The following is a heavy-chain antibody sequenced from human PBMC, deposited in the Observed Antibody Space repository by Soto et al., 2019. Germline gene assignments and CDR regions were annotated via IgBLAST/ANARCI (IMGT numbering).Heavy chain of an antibody. J-gene: IGHJ6*03. CDR3: ARAIRYFDCFLSYYYKDV. V-gene: IGHV4-34*01. D-gene: IGHD3-9*01. CDR2: INHSGST. CDR1: GGSFSGYY. Sequence: PSETLSLTCAVYGGSFSGYYWSWIRQPPGKGLEWIGEINHSGSTNYNPSLKSRVTISVDTSKNQFSLKLSSVTAADTAVYYCARAIRYFDCFLSYYYKDVWGKGTTVTVSS.